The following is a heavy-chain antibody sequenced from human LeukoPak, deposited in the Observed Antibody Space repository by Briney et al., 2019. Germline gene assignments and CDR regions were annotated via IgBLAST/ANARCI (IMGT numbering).Heavy chain of an antibody. J-gene: IGHJ5*02. CDR1: GFTFSSYW. CDR3: ASQIVVAGNWVFH. CDR2: INTDGSST. D-gene: IGHD6-19*01. V-gene: IGHV3-74*01. Sequence: PGGSLRLSCAASGFTFSSYWMHWVRQAPGKGLVWVSRINTDGSSTNYADSVKGRFTISRDNAKNTLYLQMNSLRAEDTALYYCASQIVVAGNWVFHWGQGTLVTVSS.